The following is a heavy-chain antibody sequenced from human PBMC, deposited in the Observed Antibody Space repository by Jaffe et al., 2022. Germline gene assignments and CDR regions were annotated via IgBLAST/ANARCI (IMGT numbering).Heavy chain of an antibody. V-gene: IGHV3-23*01. D-gene: IGHD3-10*01. CDR2: ISGSGGST. CDR1: GFTFSSYA. CDR3: AKSPGAPKFPNNPNPEPSQRGGAGSELDP. Sequence: EVQLLESGGGLVQPGGSLRLSCAASGFTFSSYAMSWVRQAPGKGLEWVSAISGSGGSTYYADSVKGRFTISRDNSKNTLYLQMNSLRAEDTAVYYCAKSPGAPKFPNNPNPEPSQRGGAGSELDPWGQGTLVTVSS. J-gene: IGHJ5*02.